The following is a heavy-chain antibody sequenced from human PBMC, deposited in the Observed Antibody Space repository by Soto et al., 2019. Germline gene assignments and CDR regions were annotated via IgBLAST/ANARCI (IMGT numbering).Heavy chain of an antibody. CDR1: GYTFISYS. CDR2: ISTYNGNP. D-gene: IGHD6-13*01. V-gene: IGHV1-18*04. Sequence: QVQLVQSGGEVKKPGASVNISCKATGYTFISYSITWVRQAPGQGLEGMGWISTYNGNPKYAQSLQGRVTLTRDTSTNTAFMEIRGLRSDDTAIYYCASEGAHSTGWYDYFDQWGQGTLVAVSS. J-gene: IGHJ4*02. CDR3: ASEGAHSTGWYDYFDQ.